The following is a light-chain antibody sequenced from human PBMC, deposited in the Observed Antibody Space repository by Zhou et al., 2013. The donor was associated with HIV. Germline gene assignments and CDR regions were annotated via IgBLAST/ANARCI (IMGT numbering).Light chain of an antibody. J-gene: IGKJ4*01. CDR2: KAS. CDR1: QSISNW. CDR3: QQYNSYPLT. V-gene: IGKV1-5*03. Sequence: DIQMTQSPSTLSASVGDRVTITCRASQSISNWLAWYQQKPGKAPKLLIYKASSLESGVPSRFSGSGSGTEFTLTISSLQPDDFATYYCQQYNSYPLTFGEGPRWRSN.